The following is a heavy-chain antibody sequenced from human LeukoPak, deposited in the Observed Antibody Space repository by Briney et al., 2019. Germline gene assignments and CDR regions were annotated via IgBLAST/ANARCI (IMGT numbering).Heavy chain of an antibody. Sequence: GASVKVSCKASGYTFTSYYMHWVREAPGQGLEWMGIINPSGGSTSYAQKFQGRVTMTRDTSTSTVYMELSSLRSEDTAVYYCARVTQMAWYFDLWGRGTLVTVSS. CDR2: INPSGGST. D-gene: IGHD5-24*01. J-gene: IGHJ2*01. V-gene: IGHV1-46*03. CDR1: GYTFTSYY. CDR3: ARVTQMAWYFDL.